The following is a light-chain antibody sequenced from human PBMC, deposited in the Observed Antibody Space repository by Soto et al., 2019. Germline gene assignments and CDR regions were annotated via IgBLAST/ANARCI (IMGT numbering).Light chain of an antibody. V-gene: IGKV1D-8*03. Sequence: VIWMSQSPSILSASIGDGGTLRCRLSQGISTYLAWYQQKPGKAPELLIYAASTLHSGVPSRFSGSGSGTDFTLTISRLQPDDFATYYCQQYNTYWTFGQGTKVDIK. CDR2: AAS. CDR3: QQYNTYWT. CDR1: QGISTY. J-gene: IGKJ1*01.